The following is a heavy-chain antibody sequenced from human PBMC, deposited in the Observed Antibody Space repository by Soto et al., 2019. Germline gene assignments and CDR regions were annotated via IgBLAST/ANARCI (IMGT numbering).Heavy chain of an antibody. D-gene: IGHD1-1*01. CDR1: GFPFGNYA. CDR2: ISGGGHGT. Sequence: GGSLRLSCAASGFPFGNYAMSWVRQAPGKGLEWISGISGGGHGTNYADSVKGRFTISRDNSRNTLYLQMNSLRVEDTAVYYCAKDPRLQLGFWGQGTLVTVSS. J-gene: IGHJ4*02. CDR3: AKDPRLQLGF. V-gene: IGHV3-23*01.